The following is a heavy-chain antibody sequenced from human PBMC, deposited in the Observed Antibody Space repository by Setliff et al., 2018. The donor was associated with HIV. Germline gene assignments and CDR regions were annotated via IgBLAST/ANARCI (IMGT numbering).Heavy chain of an antibody. J-gene: IGHJ4*02. CDR2: IYSTGDT. V-gene: IGHV4-4*09. D-gene: IGHD5-18*01. CDR3: ARTRGYTYGYIDS. CDR1: GGSFSDYQ. Sequence: SETLSLTCAVYGGSFSDYQWSWIRQPPGKGLEWVGHIYSTGDTNYNPSLKSRVTLSADTSKNQFSLKLNSVTAADTAVYYCARTRGYTYGYIDSWAQGTLVTVSS.